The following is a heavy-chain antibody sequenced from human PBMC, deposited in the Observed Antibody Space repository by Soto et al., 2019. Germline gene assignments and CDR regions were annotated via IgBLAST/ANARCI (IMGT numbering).Heavy chain of an antibody. CDR2: IWYDGSNK. V-gene: IGHV3-33*01. D-gene: IGHD3-3*01. CDR1: GFTFSSYG. CDR3: ERDPITGGMDV. J-gene: IGHJ6*02. Sequence: QVQLVESGGGVVQPGRSLRLSCAASGFTFSSYGMHWVRQAPGKGLEWVAVIWYDGSNKYYADSVKGRFTISRDNSKNTLYLQMNSLRAEDTAVYYCERDPITGGMDVWGQGTTVTVSS.